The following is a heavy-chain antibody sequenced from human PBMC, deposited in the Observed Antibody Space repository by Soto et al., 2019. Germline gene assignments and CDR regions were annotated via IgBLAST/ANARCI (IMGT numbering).Heavy chain of an antibody. CDR3: ASLARPVDY. J-gene: IGHJ4*02. V-gene: IGHV4-31*11. CDR1: GGSISSGGYY. CDR2: IYCIGST. D-gene: IGHD6-6*01. Sequence: SATPSLTCAVSGGSISSGGYYWSWIRQHPGKGLEWIGYIYCIGSTYYNPSLKSRVTISVDTSKNQFSLKLSSVTAADTAVYYCASLARPVDYWGQGTLVTV.